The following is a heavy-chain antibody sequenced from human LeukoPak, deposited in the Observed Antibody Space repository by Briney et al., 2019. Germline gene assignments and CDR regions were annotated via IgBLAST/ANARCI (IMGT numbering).Heavy chain of an antibody. CDR3: AAWGSSSSPLPGMDV. CDR2: IDPNGGGA. J-gene: IGHJ6*02. Sequence: ASVKVSCKASGYTFTNYYMHWVRQAPGQGPEWMGVIDPNGGGASYPQKVQGRVTMTRDTSTSTVYMELSSLRSEDTAVYYCAAWGSSSSPLPGMDVWGQGTTVTVSS. D-gene: IGHD6-13*01. V-gene: IGHV1-46*01. CDR1: GYTFTNYY.